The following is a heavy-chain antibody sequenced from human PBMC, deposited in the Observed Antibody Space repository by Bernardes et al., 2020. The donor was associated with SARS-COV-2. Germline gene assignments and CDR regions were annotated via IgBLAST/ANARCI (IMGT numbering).Heavy chain of an antibody. D-gene: IGHD6-6*01. V-gene: IGHV4-34*01. CDR2: INHSGST. CDR1: GGSFSGYY. Sequence: SETLSLTCAVYGGSFSGYYWSWIRQPPGKGLEWIGEINHSGSTNYNPSLKSRVTISVDTSKNQFSLKLSSVTAADTAVYYCARGLAIAARDLYYYYYGMDVWGQGTTVTVSS. CDR3: ARGLAIAARDLYYYYYGMDV. J-gene: IGHJ6*02.